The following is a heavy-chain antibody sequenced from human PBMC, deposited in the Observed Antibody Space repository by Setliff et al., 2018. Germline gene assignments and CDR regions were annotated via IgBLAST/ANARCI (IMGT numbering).Heavy chain of an antibody. CDR3: ARDHSYGYSLYYYYYGMDV. CDR1: GYSISSGYY. V-gene: IGHV4-38-2*02. Sequence: SETLSLTCAVSGYSISSGYYWGWIRQPPGKGLEWIGSIYHSGSTYYNPSLKGRVTISMDTSKNQFSLKLTSVTAADTAVYYCARDHSYGYSLYYYYYGMDVWGQGTTVTVSS. D-gene: IGHD5-18*01. CDR2: IYHSGST. J-gene: IGHJ6*02.